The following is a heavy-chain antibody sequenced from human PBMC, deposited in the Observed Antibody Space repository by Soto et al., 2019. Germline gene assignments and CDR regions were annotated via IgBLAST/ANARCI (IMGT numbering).Heavy chain of an antibody. Sequence: SETLSLTCTVSGVDISSGDYYWAWIRQPSGKGLEWIASIYYVGSTFYNSSLESRVTISVDMSKNLFSLKLTSVTATDTAVYFCTGHPALRAQVEGFDPWGQGTLVTVSS. CDR1: GVDISSGDYY. V-gene: IGHV4-39*01. CDR2: IYYVGST. J-gene: IGHJ5*02. CDR3: TGHPALRAQVEGFDP.